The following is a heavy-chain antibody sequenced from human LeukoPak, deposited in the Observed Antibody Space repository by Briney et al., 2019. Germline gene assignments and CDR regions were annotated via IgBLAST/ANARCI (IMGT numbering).Heavy chain of an antibody. CDR1: GFTFSSYS. Sequence: GGSLRLSCAASGFTFSSYSMNWVRQAPGKGLEWVSSISSSSSYIYYADSVKGRFTISRDNAKNSLYLQMNSLRAEDTAVYYCARISNDNRWELSSAYYYGMDVWGQGTTVTVSS. CDR2: ISSSSSYI. D-gene: IGHD1-26*01. CDR3: ARISNDNRWELSSAYYYGMDV. V-gene: IGHV3-21*01. J-gene: IGHJ6*02.